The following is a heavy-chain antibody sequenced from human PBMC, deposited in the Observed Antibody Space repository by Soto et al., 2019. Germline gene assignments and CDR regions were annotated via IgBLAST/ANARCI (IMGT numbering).Heavy chain of an antibody. CDR3: AREACYHGTIRQQLPHC. V-gene: IGHV3-33*08. CDR1: GFTFSSYS. CDR2: IWHDGSNK. D-gene: IGHD6-13*01. Sequence: GGSLRLSCAASGFTFSSYSMNWVRQAPGKGLEWVAGIWHDGSNKYYTDSVKGRFTISRDNSKNMLYLQMNSLRAEDTAVYHCAREACYHGTIRQQLPHCRGQGIIVTVSS. J-gene: IGHJ4*02.